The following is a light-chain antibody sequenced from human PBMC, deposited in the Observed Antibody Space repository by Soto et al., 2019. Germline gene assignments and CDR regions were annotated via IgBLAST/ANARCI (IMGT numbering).Light chain of an antibody. CDR2: GAS. CDR3: QQYGSSPYT. CDR1: QSVRNSF. V-gene: IGKV3-20*01. J-gene: IGKJ2*01. Sequence: EILLTQSPGTLSLSPGERATLSCRASQSVRNSFLAWYQQKPGQAPRLLIYGASGRATGIPDRFSGSGSGTDFTLTISRLEPEDFAVYYCQQYGSSPYTFGQGTKLEI.